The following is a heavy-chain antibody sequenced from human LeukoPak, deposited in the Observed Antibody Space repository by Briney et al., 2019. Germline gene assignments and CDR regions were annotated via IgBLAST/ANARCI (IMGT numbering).Heavy chain of an antibody. J-gene: IGHJ4*02. CDR1: GFTFSNYA. CDR2: ISSNGGST. Sequence: GGSLRLSCAASGFTFSNYAMHWVRQAPGKGLEYVSAISSNGGSTYYANSVKGRFTISRDNSKNTLYLQMGSLRAEDMAVYYCARDLRLKELAYCGGDCLDYWGQGTLVTVSS. CDR3: ARDLRLKELAYCGGDCLDY. D-gene: IGHD2-21*02. V-gene: IGHV3-64*01.